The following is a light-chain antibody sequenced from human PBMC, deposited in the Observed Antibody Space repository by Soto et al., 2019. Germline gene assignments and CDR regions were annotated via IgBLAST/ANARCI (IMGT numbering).Light chain of an antibody. Sequence: IHMTQSPSSLSASVGDRVTITCRASQRITTYLHWYQQKPGKAPELLISTAATLQGGVPSRFSGSGSGTDFTLTITTLQPEDFASYFWKQSYSTPYSFGQGTKLEIK. V-gene: IGKV1-39*01. J-gene: IGKJ2*03. CDR2: TAA. CDR3: KQSYSTPYS. CDR1: QRITTY.